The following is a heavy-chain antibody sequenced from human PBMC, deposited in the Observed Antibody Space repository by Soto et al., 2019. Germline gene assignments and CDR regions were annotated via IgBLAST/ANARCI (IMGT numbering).Heavy chain of an antibody. CDR2: IGTTSPYI. CDR1: GFTFGIYA. J-gene: IGHJ6*02. CDR3: AKVMCGDCPPSYFYSMDV. V-gene: IGHV3-21*01. Sequence: PGGSLRLSCAASGFTFGIYAMNWVRQAPGKGLEWVASIGTTSPYINYADSVRGRFTISRDNAKNSLYLQMNSLRAEDTAVYYCAKVMCGDCPPSYFYSMDVWGQGTTVTVSS. D-gene: IGHD2-21*02.